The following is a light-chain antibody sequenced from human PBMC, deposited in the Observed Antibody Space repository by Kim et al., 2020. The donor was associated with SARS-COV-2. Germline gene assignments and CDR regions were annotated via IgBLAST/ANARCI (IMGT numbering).Light chain of an antibody. J-gene: IGLJ2*01. Sequence: VTISGTGSSSNIGAGYDVHWYQQLPGTAPQLLIYGNSNRPSGVPDRFAGSKSGTSASLAITGLQAEDEADYYCQSYDSSLSGSHVVFGGGTQLTVL. CDR1: SSNIGAGYD. V-gene: IGLV1-40*01. CDR2: GNS. CDR3: QSYDSSLSGSHVV.